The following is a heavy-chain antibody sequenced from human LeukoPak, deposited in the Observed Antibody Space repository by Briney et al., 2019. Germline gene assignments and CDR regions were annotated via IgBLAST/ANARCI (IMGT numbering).Heavy chain of an antibody. V-gene: IGHV4-39*07. CDR3: ARRDYAAWFDP. J-gene: IGHJ5*02. CDR1: GDSITSGGYY. Sequence: SETLSLTCGVSGDSITSGGYYWPWLRQPPGKGLEWIGSVYYTGSIKYNPSLKGRVSISRDMSKNQFSLNVNSVDATDTAVYYCARRDYAAWFDPWGQGTLVTVSS. CDR2: VYYTGSI. D-gene: IGHD4/OR15-4a*01.